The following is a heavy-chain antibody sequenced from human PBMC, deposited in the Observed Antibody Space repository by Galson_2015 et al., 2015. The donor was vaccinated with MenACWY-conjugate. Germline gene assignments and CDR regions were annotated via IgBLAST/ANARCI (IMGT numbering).Heavy chain of an antibody. V-gene: IGHV1-18*01. CDR3: ARDSTIQEVTDF. CDR1: GYTFNGYG. D-gene: IGHD4-11*01. CDR2: INVYNGNT. J-gene: IGHJ4*02. Sequence: SVKVSCKASGYTFNGYGISWVRQAPGQGLEWMGWINVYNGNTNYAQKFQGRVTMTTDTSTATAYMELRSLRYDDTAVYYCARDSTIQEVTDFWGQGTLVTVSS.